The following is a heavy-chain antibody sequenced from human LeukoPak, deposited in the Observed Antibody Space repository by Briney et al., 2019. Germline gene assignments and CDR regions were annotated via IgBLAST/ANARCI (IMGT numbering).Heavy chain of an antibody. V-gene: IGHV3-74*01. CDR2: MNGDGTNT. CDR1: GFAFNTYW. Sequence: GGSLRLSCAASGFAFNTYWMHSVGQPPRKGLVWVSHMNGDGTNTNYAASVKGRFSLSRDNAKKTLYLQMSTLRAEDTAVYYCARDRTIAWFDYWGQGALVTVSS. D-gene: IGHD2-15*01. CDR3: ARDRTIAWFDY. J-gene: IGHJ4*02.